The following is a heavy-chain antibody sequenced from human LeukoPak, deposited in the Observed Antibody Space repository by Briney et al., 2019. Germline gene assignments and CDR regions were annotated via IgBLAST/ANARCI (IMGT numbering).Heavy chain of an antibody. Sequence: ASVKVSCKASGYTFTSYGFSWVRQAPGQGLEWMGWISPYNGNTNYAQKLQGRVTLTTDTSTSTAYMGLRSLRSDATAVYYCARAPRVGATRAFYYYGMDVWGQGTTVTVSS. CDR3: ARAPRVGATRAFYYYGMDV. V-gene: IGHV1-18*01. J-gene: IGHJ6*01. CDR2: ISPYNGNT. CDR1: GYTFTSYG. D-gene: IGHD1-26*01.